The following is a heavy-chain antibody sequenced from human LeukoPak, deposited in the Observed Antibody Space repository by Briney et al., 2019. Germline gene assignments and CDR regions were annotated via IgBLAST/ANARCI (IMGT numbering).Heavy chain of an antibody. J-gene: IGHJ6*02. CDR1: GFTLSSYG. D-gene: IGHD3-9*01. V-gene: IGHV3-30*18. Sequence: GGSLRLSCAASGFTLSSYGMHWVRQAPGKGLEWVAVVSYDGSNKYYADSVKGRFTISRDNSKNTLYLQMNSLRAEDTAVYFCAKDLVSILPSARTMDVWGQGTTVTVSS. CDR3: AKDLVSILPSARTMDV. CDR2: VSYDGSNK.